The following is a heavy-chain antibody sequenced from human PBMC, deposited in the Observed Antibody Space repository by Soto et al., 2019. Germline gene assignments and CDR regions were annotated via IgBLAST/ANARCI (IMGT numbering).Heavy chain of an antibody. J-gene: IGHJ4*02. Sequence: PSETLSLTCTVSGGSFSGYFWTWIRQPPGKGLEWLAEINHSGITNYNPSVESRVSMSVDTSKNQFSLRLYSVTAADTAVYYCVRGPYNYNSRHFDYWGQGTPVTVSS. D-gene: IGHD1-1*01. CDR3: VRGPYNYNSRHFDY. V-gene: IGHV4-34*01. CDR2: INHSGIT. CDR1: GGSFSGYF.